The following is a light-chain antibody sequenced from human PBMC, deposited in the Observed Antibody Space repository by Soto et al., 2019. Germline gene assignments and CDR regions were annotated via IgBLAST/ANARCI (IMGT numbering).Light chain of an antibody. CDR3: QSYDSSPTLTV. CDR1: SCNIGAGYD. CDR2: ANT. Sequence: QSVLTQPPSVSGAPGQRVTISCTGSSCNIGAGYDVHWYQQLPGTAPKLRIYANTNRPSGVPDRLSGSKSGTSASLAITGLQHDDDADYYCQSYDSSPTLTVFGTGTKVTVL. J-gene: IGLJ1*01. V-gene: IGLV1-40*01.